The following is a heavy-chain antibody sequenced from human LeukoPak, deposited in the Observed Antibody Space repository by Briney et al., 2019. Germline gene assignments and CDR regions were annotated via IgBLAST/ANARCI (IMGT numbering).Heavy chain of an antibody. CDR3: AKDICTSANCLFYFDC. CDR1: GFTFNNYA. V-gene: IGHV3-23*01. J-gene: IGHJ4*02. D-gene: IGHD2-2*01. Sequence: GGSLRLSRAASGFTFNNYAMSWVRQAPGKGLEWVSGISGSGGRTFYVDSVRGRFTISRDNSKNTLYLQINSLRAEDTAIYYCAKDICTSANCLFYFDCWGQGTLVTVSS. CDR2: ISGSGGRT.